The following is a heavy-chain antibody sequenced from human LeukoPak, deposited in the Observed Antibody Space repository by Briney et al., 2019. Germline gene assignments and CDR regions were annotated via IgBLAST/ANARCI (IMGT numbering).Heavy chain of an antibody. D-gene: IGHD2-21*01. CDR3: VRGDVGFDP. CDR2: IVKAGDT. CDR1: GFTFSSYD. J-gene: IGHJ5*02. V-gene: IGHV3-13*01. Sequence: GGSLRLSCTASGFTFSSYDMHWVRQPTGEGLEWVSGIVKAGDTYYLGSVKGRFTISRENAKNSLYLQMNSLRVGDTAVYYCVRGDVGFDPWGQGTLVTVSS.